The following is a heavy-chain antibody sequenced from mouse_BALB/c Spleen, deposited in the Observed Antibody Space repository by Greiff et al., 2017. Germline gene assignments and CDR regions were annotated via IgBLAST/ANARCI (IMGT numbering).Heavy chain of an antibody. Sequence: VQVVESGPGLVAPSQSLSITCTVSGFSLTDYGVSWIRQPPGKGLEWLGVIWGGGSTYYNSALKSRLSISKDNSKSQVFLKMNSLQTDDTAMYYCAKHRVTTVVEGGFAYWGQGTLVTVSA. V-gene: IGHV2-6-5*01. D-gene: IGHD1-1*01. CDR3: AKHRVTTVVEGGFAY. CDR1: GFSLTDYG. CDR2: IWGGGST. J-gene: IGHJ3*01.